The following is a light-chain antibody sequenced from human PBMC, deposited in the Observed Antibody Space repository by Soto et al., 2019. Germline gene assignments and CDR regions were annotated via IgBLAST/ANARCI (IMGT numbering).Light chain of an antibody. J-gene: IGKJ1*01. V-gene: IGKV1-5*01. Sequence: DIQMTQSPSTLSASVGDRVTITCRASQSISSWLAWYQQKPGKAPKLLIYDASSLESGVTSRFSGSVSGTEFTLNISSLQPDDVATYYCQQYNSYWTFGQGTKVEIK. CDR2: DAS. CDR1: QSISSW. CDR3: QQYNSYWT.